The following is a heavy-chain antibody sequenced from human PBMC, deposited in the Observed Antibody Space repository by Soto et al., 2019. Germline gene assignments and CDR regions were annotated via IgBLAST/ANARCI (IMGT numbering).Heavy chain of an antibody. CDR3: AASTYYDILTGTHYYMDV. Sequence: SVKVSCKASGFTFTSSAMQWVRQARGQRLEWIGWIVVGSGNTNYAQKFQERVTITRDMSTSTAYMELSSLRSEDTAVYYCAASTYYDILTGTHYYMDVWGKGTTVTVSS. J-gene: IGHJ6*03. D-gene: IGHD3-9*01. CDR2: IVVGSGNT. V-gene: IGHV1-58*02. CDR1: GFTFTSSA.